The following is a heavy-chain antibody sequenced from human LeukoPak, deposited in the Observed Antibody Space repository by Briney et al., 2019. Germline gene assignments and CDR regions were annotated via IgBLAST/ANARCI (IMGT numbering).Heavy chain of an antibody. CDR3: AKGYGYYFDY. CDR2: IRSDGSKE. V-gene: IGHV3-30*02. Sequence: PGGSLRLSCAASGFTFSGYGIHWVRQAPGKGLEWVAFIRSDGSKEFYADSVKGRFTISRDNSKNTLYLQVNSLRVEDTAVCYCAKGYGYYFDYWGQGTLVIVSS. J-gene: IGHJ4*02. CDR1: GFTFSGYG. D-gene: IGHD5-18*01.